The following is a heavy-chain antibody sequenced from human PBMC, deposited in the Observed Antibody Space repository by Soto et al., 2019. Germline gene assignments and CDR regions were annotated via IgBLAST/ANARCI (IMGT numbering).Heavy chain of an antibody. CDR1: GFTFSSYA. V-gene: IGHV3-30-3*01. D-gene: IGHD6-13*01. Sequence: QVQLVESGGGVVQPGRSLRLSCAASGFTFSSYAMHWVRQAPGKGLEWVAVISYDGSNKYYADSVKGRFTISRDNSKNTLYLQMNSLRAEDTAVYYCARAQQRALRDYGMDVWGQGTPVTVSS. J-gene: IGHJ6*02. CDR2: ISYDGSNK. CDR3: ARAQQRALRDYGMDV.